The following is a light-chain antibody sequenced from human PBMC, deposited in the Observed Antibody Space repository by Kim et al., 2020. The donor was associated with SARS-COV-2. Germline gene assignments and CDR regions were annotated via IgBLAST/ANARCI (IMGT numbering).Light chain of an antibody. CDR2: GAS. V-gene: IGKV1-39*01. J-gene: IGKJ2*01. CDR1: KNIDTY. Sequence: DIQMTQSPSTLSASVGDRVTITCRASKNIDTYINWYQQMPGKAPKFLIYGASILQSGVPSRFSGSGSGTDFTLTISGLQPDDLATYFCQQSNITPYSFGQGTKLEI. CDR3: QQSNITPYS.